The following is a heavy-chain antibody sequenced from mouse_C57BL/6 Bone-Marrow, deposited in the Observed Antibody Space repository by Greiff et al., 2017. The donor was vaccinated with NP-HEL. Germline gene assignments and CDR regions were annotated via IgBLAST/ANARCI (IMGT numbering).Heavy chain of an antibody. CDR1: GFTFTDYY. CDR2: IRNKANGYTT. CDR3: ARYDYDGGFDY. V-gene: IGHV7-3*01. J-gene: IGHJ2*01. Sequence: EVKLMESGGGLVQPGGSLSLSCAASGFTFTDYYMSWVRQPPGKALEWLGFIRNKANGYTTEYSASVKGRFTISRDNSQSILYLQMNALRAEDSATYYCARYDYDGGFDYWGQGTTLTVSS. D-gene: IGHD2-4*01.